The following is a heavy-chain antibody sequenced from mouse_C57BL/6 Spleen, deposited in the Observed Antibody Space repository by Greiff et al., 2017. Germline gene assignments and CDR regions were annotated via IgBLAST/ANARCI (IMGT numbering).Heavy chain of an antibody. CDR3: ARGNYGSSYYAMDY. CDR1: GFTFSDYY. J-gene: IGHJ4*01. D-gene: IGHD1-1*01. CDR2: ISNGGGST. Sequence: DVHLVESGGGLVQPGGSLKLSCAASGFTFSDYYIYWVRQTPEKRLEWVAYISNGGGSTYYPDTVKGRFTISRDNAKNTLYLQMSRLKSEDTAMYYCARGNYGSSYYAMDYWGQGTSVTVSS. V-gene: IGHV5-12*01.